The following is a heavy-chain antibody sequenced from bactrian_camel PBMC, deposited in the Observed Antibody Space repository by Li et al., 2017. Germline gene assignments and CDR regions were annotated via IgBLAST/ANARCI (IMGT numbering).Heavy chain of an antibody. D-gene: IGHD6*01. Sequence: HVQLVESGGGSVQTGGSLRLTCVASGNINKEYCIGWTRLVPGKEREGIAGIDNNGGTAYQDSVKGRFTISRDNAKSTLYLQMDNLKPEDSGVYYCTTMSCTVAGEYYFWGQGTQVTV. V-gene: IGHV3S9*01. CDR3: TTMSCTVAGEYYF. CDR1: GNINKEYC. CDR2: IDNNGGT. J-gene: IGHJ4*01.